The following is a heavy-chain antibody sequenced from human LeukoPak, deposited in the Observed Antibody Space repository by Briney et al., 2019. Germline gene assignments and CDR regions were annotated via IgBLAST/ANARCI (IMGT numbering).Heavy chain of an antibody. J-gene: IGHJ4*02. CDR3: ARRRDSSGYLY. CDR1: GGSISSSSYY. V-gene: IGHV4-39*01. Sequence: SETLSLTCTVSGGSISSSSYYWGWLRQPPGKGLEWIGSIYYSGSTYYNPSLKSRVTISVDTSKNQFSLKLSSVTAADTAVYYCARRRDSSGYLYWGQGTLVTVSS. D-gene: IGHD3-22*01. CDR2: IYYSGST.